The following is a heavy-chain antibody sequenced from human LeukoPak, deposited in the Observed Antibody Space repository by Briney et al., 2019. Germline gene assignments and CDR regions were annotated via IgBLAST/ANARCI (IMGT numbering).Heavy chain of an antibody. CDR2: TIPIFGTA. V-gene: IGHV1-69*05. D-gene: IGHD1-1*01. CDR3: AREIDAVETTDAFDI. CDR1: GGTFSSYA. J-gene: IGHJ3*02. Sequence: GASVKVSCKASGGTFSSYAISWVRQAPGQGLEWMGGTIPIFGTANYAQKFQGRVTITTDESTSTAYMELSSLRSEDTAVYYCAREIDAVETTDAFDIWGQGTMVTVSS.